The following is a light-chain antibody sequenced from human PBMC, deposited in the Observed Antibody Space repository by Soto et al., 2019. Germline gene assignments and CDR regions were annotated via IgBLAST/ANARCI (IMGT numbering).Light chain of an antibody. V-gene: IGKV3-20*01. Sequence: EVVLTQSPGTLSLSRGERATLSCRASERIYSAYLGWYQQKPGQAPRLLIYGTSSRATGIPDRFSGSGSGTDFTLTISRLEPEDFAVYYCQQYGNSPRTFGQGTKVEI. CDR2: GTS. CDR3: QQYGNSPRT. CDR1: ERIYSAY. J-gene: IGKJ1*01.